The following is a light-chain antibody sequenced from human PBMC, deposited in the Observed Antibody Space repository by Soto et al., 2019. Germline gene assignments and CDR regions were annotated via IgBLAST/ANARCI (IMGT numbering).Light chain of an antibody. CDR1: QSISNW. CDR2: DAS. Sequence: DIQMTQSPSTLSASVGDRVTITCRASQSISNWLAWYQQKPGKAPKLLIYDASSLESGVPSRFSGSGSGTEFTLTISSLQPDDSATYFCQRYNDKFGQGTKVDIK. J-gene: IGKJ1*01. V-gene: IGKV1-5*01. CDR3: QRYNDK.